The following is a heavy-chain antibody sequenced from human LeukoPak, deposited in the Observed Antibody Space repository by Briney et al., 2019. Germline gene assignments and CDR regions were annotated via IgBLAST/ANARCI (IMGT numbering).Heavy chain of an antibody. J-gene: IGHJ4*02. V-gene: IGHV4-59*01. CDR3: ARATVTTGYDY. CDR1: GGSISSYY. Sequence: PSETLSLTCTVSGGSISSYYWSWIRQPPGKGLEWIGYIYYSGSTNYNPSLKSRVTISVDTSKNQSSLKLSSVTAADTAVYYCARATVTTGYDYWGQGTLVTVSS. CDR2: IYYSGST. D-gene: IGHD4-17*01.